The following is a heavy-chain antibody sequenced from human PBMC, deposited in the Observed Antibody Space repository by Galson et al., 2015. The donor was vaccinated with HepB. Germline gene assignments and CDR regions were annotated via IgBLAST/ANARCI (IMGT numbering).Heavy chain of an antibody. V-gene: IGHV3-11*06. CDR1: GFTFSDYY. CDR3: ARHDYGGNYGGGHFDY. J-gene: IGHJ4*02. CDR2: ISSSSSYT. Sequence: SLRPSCAASGFTFSDYYMSWIRQAPGKGLEWVSYISSSSSYTNYADYVKGRFTISRDNAKNSLYLQMNSLRAEDTAVYYCARHDYGGNYGGGHFDYWGQGTLVTVSS. D-gene: IGHD4-23*01.